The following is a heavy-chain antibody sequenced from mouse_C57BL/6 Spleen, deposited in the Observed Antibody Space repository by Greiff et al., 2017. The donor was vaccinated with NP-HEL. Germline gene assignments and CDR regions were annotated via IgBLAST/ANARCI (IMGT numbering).Heavy chain of an antibody. CDR3: AKLGRDYFDY. J-gene: IGHJ2*01. D-gene: IGHD4-1*01. CDR1: GYTFTSYW. Sequence: QVQLQQPGAELVKPGALVKLSCKASGYTFTSYWMHWVKQRPGQGLEWIGMIHPNSGSTNYNEKFKSKATLTVDKSSSTAYMQLSSLTSEDSAVYYCAKLGRDYFDYWGQGTTLTVSS. V-gene: IGHV1-64*01. CDR2: IHPNSGST.